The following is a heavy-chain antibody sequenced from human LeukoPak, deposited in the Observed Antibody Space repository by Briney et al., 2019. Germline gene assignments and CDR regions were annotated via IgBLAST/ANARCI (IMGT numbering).Heavy chain of an antibody. Sequence: GGSLRLSCAASGFTVSSNYMSWVRQAPGKGLEWVSVIYSGGSTYYADSVKGRFTIPRDNSKNTLYLQMSSLRVEDTAVYYCARVTYEVTISYNYFDYWGQGTLVTVSS. CDR1: GFTVSSNY. CDR3: ARVTYEVTISYNYFDY. J-gene: IGHJ4*02. V-gene: IGHV3-66*02. CDR2: IYSGGST. D-gene: IGHD3-3*01.